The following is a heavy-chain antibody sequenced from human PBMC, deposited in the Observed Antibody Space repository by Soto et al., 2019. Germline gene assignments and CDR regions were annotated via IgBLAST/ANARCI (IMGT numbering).Heavy chain of an antibody. CDR2: ISAYNGNT. D-gene: IGHD2-2*01. CDR3: ARASRGSSRFHP. J-gene: IGHJ5*02. CDR1: GYTFTSYG. V-gene: IGHV1-18*01. Sequence: QVQLVQSGAEVKKPGASVKVSCKASGYTFTSYGISWVRQAPGQGLEWMGWISAYNGNTTYAQKLQGRVTMTTDTSRGRANMELRSIRTNVTHVNYRARASRGSSRFHPWGQGTPFTLS.